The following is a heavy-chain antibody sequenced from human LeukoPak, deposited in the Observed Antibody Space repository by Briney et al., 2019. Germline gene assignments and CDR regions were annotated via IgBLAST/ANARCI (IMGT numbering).Heavy chain of an antibody. CDR1: GYTFTGYY. V-gene: IGHV1-2*02. CDR2: IDPNSGGT. D-gene: IGHD5-24*01. Sequence: ASVKVSCEASGYTFTGYYMHWVRQAPGQGLEWMGWIDPNSGGTNYAQKFQGRVTMTRDTSASTVYMELSSLRSEDTAIYYCARIRDGYNDAYDIWGQGTVVTAPS. J-gene: IGHJ3*02. CDR3: ARIRDGYNDAYDI.